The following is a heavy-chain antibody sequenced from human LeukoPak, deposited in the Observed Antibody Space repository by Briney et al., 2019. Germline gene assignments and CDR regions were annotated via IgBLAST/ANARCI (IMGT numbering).Heavy chain of an antibody. CDR2: IKQDGSEI. CDR3: ARDRRTYYYDSSGYLGFDY. CDR1: GFTFSGYW. J-gene: IGHJ4*02. V-gene: IGHV3-7*01. D-gene: IGHD3-22*01. Sequence: GGSLRLSCAASGFTFSGYWMSWVRQAPGKGPEWVANIKQDGSEIYYVDSVKGRFTISRDNAKNSLYLQMNSLRAEDTAVYYCARDRRTYYYDSSGYLGFDYWGQGTLVTVSS.